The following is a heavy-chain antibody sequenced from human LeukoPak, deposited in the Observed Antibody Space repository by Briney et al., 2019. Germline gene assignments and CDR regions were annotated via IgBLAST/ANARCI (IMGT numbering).Heavy chain of an antibody. Sequence: PGGSLRLSCVASGFIVSNNYMSWVRQAPGKGLEWVSYISSSSSTIYYADSVKGRFTISRDNAKNSLYLQMNSLRAEDTAVYYCARGNIVVVPAASYYFDYWGQGTLVTVSS. CDR3: ARGNIVVVPAASYYFDY. CDR1: GFIVSNNY. V-gene: IGHV3-48*01. CDR2: ISSSSSTI. J-gene: IGHJ4*02. D-gene: IGHD2-2*01.